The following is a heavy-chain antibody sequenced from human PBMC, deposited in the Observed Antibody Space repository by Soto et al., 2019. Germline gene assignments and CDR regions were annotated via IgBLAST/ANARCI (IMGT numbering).Heavy chain of an antibody. D-gene: IGHD1-26*01. CDR3: ARDLVGAWSHGSMDV. J-gene: IGHJ6*02. V-gene: IGHV1-18*01. Sequence: QVHLVQSGAEVKKPGASVKVSCKASGYSFTSYGISWVRQAPGQGLEWMGWISAYNGNVNYAQNFQGRVTMTTDTSTSTAYMELRSLRSDDTAVYYCARDLVGAWSHGSMDVWGQGTTVTVSS. CDR2: ISAYNGNV. CDR1: GYSFTSYG.